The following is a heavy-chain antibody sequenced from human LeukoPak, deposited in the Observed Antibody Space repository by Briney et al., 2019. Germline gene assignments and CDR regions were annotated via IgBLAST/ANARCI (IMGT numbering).Heavy chain of an antibody. Sequence: PGGSLRLSCAASGFTFRSYAIYWVRQAPGKGLEWVSGISGSGGDTYFADSVKGRFTISRDRSKNTVFLQMDSLRAEDTAVYYCAKTTAGYSSGRYPGWPVDYWGQGTLVTVSS. CDR3: AKTTAGYSSGRYPGWPVDY. V-gene: IGHV3-23*01. CDR1: GFTFRSYA. CDR2: ISGSGGDT. J-gene: IGHJ4*02. D-gene: IGHD6-19*01.